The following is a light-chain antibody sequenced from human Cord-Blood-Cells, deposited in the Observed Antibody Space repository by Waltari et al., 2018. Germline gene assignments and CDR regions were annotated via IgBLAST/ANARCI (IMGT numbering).Light chain of an antibody. CDR3: CSYAGSRV. CDR2: EGS. CDR1: SSDVGSYNL. V-gene: IGLV2-23*01. Sequence: QSALTQPASVSGSPGQSITISCTGTSSDVGSYNLVSWYQQHPGKAPKLLIYEGSKRPEGVSNRFSGSKSGNTASLTISGLQAEDEADYYCCSYAGSRVFGGGTKLTVL. J-gene: IGLJ3*02.